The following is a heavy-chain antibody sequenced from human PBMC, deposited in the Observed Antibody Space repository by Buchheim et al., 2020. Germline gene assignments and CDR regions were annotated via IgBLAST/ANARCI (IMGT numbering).Heavy chain of an antibody. D-gene: IGHD4-17*01. CDR3: ARGPTVTTPDYYYGMDV. V-gene: IGHV4-34*01. Sequence: QVQLQQWGAGLLKPSETLSLTCAVYGGSFSGYYWSWIRQPPGKGLEWIGEINHSGSTNYNPSLKSRVTISVDTSKNQFYLKLSSVTAADTAVYYCARGPTVTTPDYYYGMDVWGQGTT. CDR1: GGSFSGYY. CDR2: INHSGST. J-gene: IGHJ6*02.